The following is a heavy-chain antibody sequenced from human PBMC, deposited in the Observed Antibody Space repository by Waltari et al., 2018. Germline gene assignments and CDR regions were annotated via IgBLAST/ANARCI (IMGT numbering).Heavy chain of an antibody. CDR1: GFIFSRHW. Sequence: EVQLVESGGGLVQPGGSLTLSCAASGFIFSRHWMSWVRQAPGKGPGGVANMKEDGSDIYYVDSVKGRFSISRDNAKNSLYLQMNSLRADDTAIYYCARDMGIYTNYVTYWGQGTLVTVSS. D-gene: IGHD3-16*01. CDR2: MKEDGSDI. CDR3: ARDMGIYTNYVTY. V-gene: IGHV3-7*01. J-gene: IGHJ4*02.